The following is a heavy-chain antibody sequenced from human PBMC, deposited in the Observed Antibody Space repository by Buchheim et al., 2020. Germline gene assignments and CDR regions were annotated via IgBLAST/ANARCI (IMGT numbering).Heavy chain of an antibody. V-gene: IGHV5-51*01. CDR2: IYPGDSDT. J-gene: IGHJ2*01. CDR1: GYSFSSYW. Sequence: EVQLVQSGTEVKKPGESLKISCKGSGYSFSSYWNGGVRQMPGKGLEWMGIIYPGDSDTRYSPSFQGQVTISADKSIRTVYLQWSSLKASDTAMYYCARAYCGGDCSHYWYFDLWGRGTL. D-gene: IGHD2-21*02. CDR3: ARAYCGGDCSHYWYFDL.